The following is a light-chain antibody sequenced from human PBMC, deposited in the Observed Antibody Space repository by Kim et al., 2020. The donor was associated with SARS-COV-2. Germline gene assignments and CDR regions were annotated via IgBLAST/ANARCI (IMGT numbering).Light chain of an antibody. CDR3: QHIYNRPNT. CDR1: QSISNY. J-gene: IGKJ2*01. CDR2: DAS. Sequence: DIFTIACRSSQSISNYFNWYQQKPGKAPTHLLYDASTLQGGVTTRFRGSGSGTEFTLDNSSLQPEDVATYYCQHIYNRPNTFGQGTKLEIK. V-gene: IGKV1-39*01.